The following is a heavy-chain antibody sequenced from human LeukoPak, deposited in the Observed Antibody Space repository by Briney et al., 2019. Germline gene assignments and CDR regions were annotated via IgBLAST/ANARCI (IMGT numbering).Heavy chain of an antibody. V-gene: IGHV3-23*01. CDR3: AKARTWLVSTFDY. Sequence: GGSLRLSCAASGFTFSSSAMTWVRQAPGKGLEWVSAISGSGGSTYYADSVKGRFTISRDNSKNTLYLQMNSLRAEDTAVYYCAKARTWLVSTFDYWGQGTLVTVSS. CDR2: ISGSGGST. CDR1: GFTFSSSA. J-gene: IGHJ4*02. D-gene: IGHD6-19*01.